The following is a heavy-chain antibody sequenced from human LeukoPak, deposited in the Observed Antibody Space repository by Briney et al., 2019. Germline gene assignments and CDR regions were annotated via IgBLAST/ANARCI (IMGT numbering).Heavy chain of an antibody. V-gene: IGHV3-23*01. Sequence: GGSLRLSCIASGFIFSSDALNWVRQAPGKGLEWVSGISGSGSSTYYADSVKGRFTTSRDNSENTLSLQMNSLRVEDTAMYYCTKTGGPWDWGQGTLVTVSS. D-gene: IGHD7-27*01. CDR2: ISGSGSST. CDR1: GFIFSSDA. CDR3: TKTGGPWD. J-gene: IGHJ4*02.